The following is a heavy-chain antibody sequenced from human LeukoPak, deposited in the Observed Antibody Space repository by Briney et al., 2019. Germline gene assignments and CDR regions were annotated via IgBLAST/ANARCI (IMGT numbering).Heavy chain of an antibody. D-gene: IGHD1-20*01. CDR1: GYTFTSYG. J-gene: IGHJ4*02. Sequence: ASVKVSCKASGYTFTSYGISWVRQAPGQGLEWMGWISAYNGNTNYAQKLQGRVTMTTDTSTSKAYMELRSLRSDDTAVYYCARTGITGTLSHRLEVYFDYWGQGTLVTVSS. CDR3: ARTGITGTLSHRLEVYFDY. CDR2: ISAYNGNT. V-gene: IGHV1-18*01.